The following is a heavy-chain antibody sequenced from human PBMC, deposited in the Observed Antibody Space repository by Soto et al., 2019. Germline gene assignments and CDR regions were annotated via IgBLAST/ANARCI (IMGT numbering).Heavy chain of an antibody. J-gene: IGHJ4*02. V-gene: IGHV1-69*13. Sequence: QVQLVQSGAEVKKPGSSVKVSCKASGGSFSTYGINWVRLAPGQGREWMGGIIPKFGTTNYAQKFRGRVTITADEYTNTAYMELNYLRSEDTAVYFCARELDPYYGGNSLSLDYWGQGTLVTVSS. CDR1: GGSFSTYG. CDR2: IIPKFGTT. D-gene: IGHD4-17*01. CDR3: ARELDPYYGGNSLSLDY.